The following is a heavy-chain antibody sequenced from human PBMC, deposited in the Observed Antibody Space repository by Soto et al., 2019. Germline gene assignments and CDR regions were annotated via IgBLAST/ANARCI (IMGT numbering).Heavy chain of an antibody. D-gene: IGHD4-17*01. J-gene: IGHJ5*02. CDR2: IYYSGST. CDR3: ARSTVTTKNWFDP. CDR1: GGSISSYY. V-gene: IGHV4-59*01. Sequence: PSETLSLTCTVSGGSISSYYWSWIRQPPGKGLEWIGYIYYSGSTNYNPSLKSRVTISVDTSKNQFSLKLSSVTAADTAVYYCARSTVTTKNWFDPWGQGTLSPSPQ.